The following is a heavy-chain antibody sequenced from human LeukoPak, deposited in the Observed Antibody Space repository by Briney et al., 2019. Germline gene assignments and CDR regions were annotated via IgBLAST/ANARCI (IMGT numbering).Heavy chain of an antibody. CDR2: IWYDGSNK. CDR3: ARVHDSSGYYLD. Sequence: GRSLRLSCAASGSTFSSYGMHWVRQAPGKGLEWVAVIWYDGSNKYYADSVKGRFTISRDNSKNTLYLQMNSLRAEDTAVYYCARVHDSSGYYLDWGQGTLVTVSS. J-gene: IGHJ4*02. V-gene: IGHV3-33*01. D-gene: IGHD3-22*01. CDR1: GSTFSSYG.